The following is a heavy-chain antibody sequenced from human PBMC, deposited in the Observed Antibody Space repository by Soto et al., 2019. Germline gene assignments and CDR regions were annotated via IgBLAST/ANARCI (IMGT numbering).Heavy chain of an antibody. CDR3: ARAPNYDFWSGYNNQDAFDI. J-gene: IGHJ3*02. V-gene: IGHV3-48*01. D-gene: IGHD3-3*01. Sequence: LRLSCAASGFTFSSYSMNWVRQAPGKGLEWVSYISSSSSTIYYADSVKGRFTISRDNAKNSLYLQMNSLRAEDTAVYYCARAPNYDFWSGYNNQDAFDIWGQGTMVTVSS. CDR2: ISSSSSTI. CDR1: GFTFSSYS.